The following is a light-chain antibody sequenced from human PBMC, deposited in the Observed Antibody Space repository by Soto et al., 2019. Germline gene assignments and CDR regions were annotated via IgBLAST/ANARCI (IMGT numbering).Light chain of an antibody. Sequence: PGERVTLSCRASQSVSSSYLAWYQQKPGQAPRLLIYGASNRATGIPARFSGSGSGTDFTLTISSLETEDFAVYYCQQRSSWPLTFGGGTKVDIK. J-gene: IGKJ4*01. CDR1: QSVSSSY. CDR2: GAS. V-gene: IGKV3D-20*02. CDR3: QQRSSWPLT.